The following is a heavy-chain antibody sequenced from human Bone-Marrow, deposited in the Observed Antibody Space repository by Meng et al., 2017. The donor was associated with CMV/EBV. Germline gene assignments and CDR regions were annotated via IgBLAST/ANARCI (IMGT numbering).Heavy chain of an antibody. CDR1: GFSFSGYE. Sequence: GESLKISCAASGFSFSGYEMNWVRQAPGKGVEWVSHISGGYDSSRYYADSVKGRFTITRDNAKNSLYLQMNSVRAEDTGVNWCVGECHRSFDLWGQGTMVTVSS. V-gene: IGHV3-48*03. J-gene: IGHJ3*01. CDR3: VGECHRSFDL. D-gene: IGHD1-14*01. CDR2: ISGGYDSSR.